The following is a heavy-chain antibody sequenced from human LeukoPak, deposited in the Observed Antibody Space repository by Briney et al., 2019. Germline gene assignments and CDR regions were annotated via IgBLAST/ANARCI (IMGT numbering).Heavy chain of an antibody. CDR1: GGSISSSSYY. CDR3: ARSTVTTNFDFY. CDR2: IYYSGST. V-gene: IGHV4-39*01. D-gene: IGHD4-17*01. J-gene: IGHJ4*02. Sequence: SETLSLTCTVSGGSISSSSYYWGWIRQPPGKGLEWIGSIYYSGSTYYNPSLKSRITISVDTSKNQFSLKLSSVTTADTAVYYCARSTVTTNFDFYWGQGTLVTVSS.